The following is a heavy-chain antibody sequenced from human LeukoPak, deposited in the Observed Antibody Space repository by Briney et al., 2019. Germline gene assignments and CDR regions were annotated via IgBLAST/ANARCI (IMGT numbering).Heavy chain of an antibody. V-gene: IGHV1-8*03. CDR2: MNPNSGNT. D-gene: IGHD6-13*01. CDR1: GYTFTSYD. CDR3: AKSDSSSWKDYYYYYMDV. Sequence: ASVKVSCKASGYTFTSYDINWVRQATGQGLEWMGWMNPNSGNTGYAQKSQGRVTITRNTSISTAYMELSSLRSEDTAVYYCAKSDSSSWKDYYYYYMDVWGKGTTVTVSS. J-gene: IGHJ6*03.